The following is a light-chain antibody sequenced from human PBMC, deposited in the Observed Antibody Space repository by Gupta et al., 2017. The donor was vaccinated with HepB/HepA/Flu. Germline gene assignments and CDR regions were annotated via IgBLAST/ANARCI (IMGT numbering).Light chain of an antibody. CDR3: QQLDSSPLT. V-gene: IGKV1-9*01. CDR1: QGISSY. CDR2: ATS. Sequence: DIQLTQSPSLLSASVGDRVTITCRASQGISSYFAWYQQKPGKAPKLLIYATSPVQSGVPSRFSGSGAGTEFTLTISSLQPEDFATYYCQQLDSSPLTFGGGTKVDVK. J-gene: IGKJ4*01.